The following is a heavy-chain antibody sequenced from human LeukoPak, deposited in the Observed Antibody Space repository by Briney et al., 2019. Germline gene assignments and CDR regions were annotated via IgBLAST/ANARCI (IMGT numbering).Heavy chain of an antibody. CDR2: ISAYNGNT. CDR3: ARAPPGYYDSSGHGDY. V-gene: IGHV1-18*01. Sequence: ASVKVSCKASGYTLTSYGISWVRQAPGQGLEWMGWISAYNGNTNYAQKLQGRVTMTTDTSTSTAYMELRSLRSDDTAVYYCARAPPGYYDSSGHGDYWGQGTLVTVSS. D-gene: IGHD3-22*01. J-gene: IGHJ4*02. CDR1: GYTLTSYG.